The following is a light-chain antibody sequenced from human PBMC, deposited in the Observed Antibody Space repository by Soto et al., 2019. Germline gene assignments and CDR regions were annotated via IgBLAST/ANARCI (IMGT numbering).Light chain of an antibody. J-gene: IGLJ1*01. V-gene: IGLV1-47*01. CDR2: RNN. Sequence: QSVLTQPPSASGTPGQRVTISCSGSSSSIGSNYVYWYQQLPGTAPKLLIYRNNQRPSGVPDRFSASKAGASASLAISGLQSEDEGDYYCAAWDASLGGFYVFGSGTKGTVL. CDR1: SSSIGSNY. CDR3: AAWDASLGGFYV.